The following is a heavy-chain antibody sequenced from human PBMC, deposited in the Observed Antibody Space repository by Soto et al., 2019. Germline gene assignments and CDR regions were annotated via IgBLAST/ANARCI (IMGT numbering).Heavy chain of an antibody. V-gene: IGHV4-39*01. CDR2: VYESGSS. Sequence: QLQLQESGPRLVKPSETLSLTCSVSGGSINSSSHYWGWIRQPPGKGLEWIGSVYESGSSYYNPSLESRVTISVDTSKNQFSLKLNFVTAADSAVFYCARVVYYGSGSYYFDYWGQGALVTVSS. CDR3: ARVVYYGSGSYYFDY. J-gene: IGHJ4*02. D-gene: IGHD3-10*01. CDR1: GGSINSSSHY.